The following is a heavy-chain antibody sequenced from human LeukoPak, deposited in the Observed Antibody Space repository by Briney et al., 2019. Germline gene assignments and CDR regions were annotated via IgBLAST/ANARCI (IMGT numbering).Heavy chain of an antibody. D-gene: IGHD6-19*01. J-gene: IGHJ6*03. Sequence: ASVKVSCKASGYTLTGYYMHWVRQAPGQGLEWMGWINPNGGGTNYAQKFQGRVTMTRDTFISTAYMELSRLRSDDTAVYYCARDLIAVPGTGYYYYMDVWGKGTTVTVSS. CDR1: GYTLTGYY. CDR2: INPNGGGT. CDR3: ARDLIAVPGTGYYYYMDV. V-gene: IGHV1-2*02.